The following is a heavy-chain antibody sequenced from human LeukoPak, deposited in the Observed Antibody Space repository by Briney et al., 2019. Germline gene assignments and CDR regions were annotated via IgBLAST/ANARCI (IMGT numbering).Heavy chain of an antibody. Sequence: GGSLRLSCAASGFTFSSNWMHWVRQVPGKGLVWVSRINGDGSNTNYADSVKGRFTISRDNAKNTLYLQMNSLRAEDTAVYYCTRTVGASGSYRFDPWGQGTLVTVSS. CDR3: TRTVGASGSYRFDP. V-gene: IGHV3-74*01. CDR2: INGDGSNT. J-gene: IGHJ5*02. CDR1: GFTFSSNW. D-gene: IGHD3-10*01.